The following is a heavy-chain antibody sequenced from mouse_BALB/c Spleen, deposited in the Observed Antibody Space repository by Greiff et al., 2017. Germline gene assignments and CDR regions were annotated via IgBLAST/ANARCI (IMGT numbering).Heavy chain of an antibody. CDR3: ARKGMITNAMDY. V-gene: IGHV2-2*02. CDR2: IWSGGST. J-gene: IGHJ4*01. Sequence: VHLVESGPGLVQPSQSLSITCTVSGFSLTSYGVHWVRQSPGKGLEWLGVIWSGGSTDYNAAFISRLSISKDNSKSQVFFKMNSLQANDTAIYYCARKGMITNAMDYWGQGTSVTVSS. CDR1: GFSLTSYG. D-gene: IGHD2-4*01.